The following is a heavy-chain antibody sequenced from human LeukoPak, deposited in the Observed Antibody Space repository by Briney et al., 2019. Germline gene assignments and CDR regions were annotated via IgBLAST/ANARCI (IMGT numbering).Heavy chain of an antibody. CDR1: GFTFDDYA. J-gene: IGHJ4*02. V-gene: IGHV3-21*01. CDR3: ARDGTMVREGGLDY. D-gene: IGHD3-10*01. Sequence: PGGSLRLSCAASGFTFDDYAMHWVRQAPGKGLEWVSSISSSSSYIYYADSVKGRFTISRDNAKNSLYLQMNSLRAEDTAVYYCARDGTMVREGGLDYWGQGTLVTVSS. CDR2: ISSSSSYI.